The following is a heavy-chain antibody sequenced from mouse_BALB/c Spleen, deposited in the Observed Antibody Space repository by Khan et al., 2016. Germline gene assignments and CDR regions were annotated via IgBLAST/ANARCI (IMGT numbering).Heavy chain of an antibody. CDR1: GYTFTNSG. CDR2: INTYTGEP. CDR3: VRGATVTTGWYFDV. J-gene: IGHJ1*01. V-gene: IGHV9-1*02. Sequence: QIQLVQSGPELKKPGETVKISCKASGYTFTNSGMNWVKQAPGKGLKWVGWINTYTGEPTYADDFKGRFAFSLETSASTAYLQINNLKNEDMTTYFCVRGATVTTGWYFDVWGAGTTVTVSS. D-gene: IGHD2-2*01.